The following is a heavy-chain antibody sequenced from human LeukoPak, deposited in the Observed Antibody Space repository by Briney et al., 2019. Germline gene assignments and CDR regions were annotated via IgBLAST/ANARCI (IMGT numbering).Heavy chain of an antibody. Sequence: PGRSLRLSCAASGFTFSSYGMHWVRQAPGKGLEWVAVIWYDGSNKYYADSVKGRFTISRDNSKNTLYLQMNSLRAEDTAVYYCAKLRGYQLSSGVFDPWGQGTLVTVSS. CDR3: AKLRGYQLSSGVFDP. D-gene: IGHD2-2*01. CDR1: GFTFSSYG. J-gene: IGHJ5*02. CDR2: IWYDGSNK. V-gene: IGHV3-33*06.